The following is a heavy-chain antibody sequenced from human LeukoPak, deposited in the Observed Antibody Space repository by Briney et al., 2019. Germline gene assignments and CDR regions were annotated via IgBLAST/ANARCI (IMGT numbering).Heavy chain of an antibody. V-gene: IGHV3-23*01. J-gene: IGHJ4*02. CDR1: GFTFSSYA. CDR2: INGSGSST. CDR3: AKVGDSSGYYYGDYFDY. D-gene: IGHD3-22*01. Sequence: GGSLRLSCAASGFTFSSYAMSWVRQAPGKGLEWVSAINGSGSSTYYADSVKGRFTITRDNSKNTLYLQMNSLRAEDTAVYYCAKVGDSSGYYYGDYFDYWGQGTLVTVSS.